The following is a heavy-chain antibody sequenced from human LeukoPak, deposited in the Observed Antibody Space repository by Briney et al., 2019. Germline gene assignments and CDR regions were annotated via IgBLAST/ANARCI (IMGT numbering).Heavy chain of an antibody. J-gene: IGHJ4*02. CDR2: INHSGST. CDR3: ARGQYCSGGSCYHDY. Sequence: SETLSLTCAVYGGSFSGYYWSWIRQPPGKGLEWIGEINHSGSTNYNPSLKSRVTISVDTSKNQFSLKLSSVTAADTAVYYCARGQYCSGGSCYHDYWGQGTLVTVSS. V-gene: IGHV4-34*01. CDR1: GGSFSGYY. D-gene: IGHD2-15*01.